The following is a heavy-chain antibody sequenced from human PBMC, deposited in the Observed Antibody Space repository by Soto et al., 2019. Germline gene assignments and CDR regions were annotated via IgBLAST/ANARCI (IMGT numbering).Heavy chain of an antibody. CDR1: GDTFTNYG. D-gene: IGHD4-17*01. J-gene: IGHJ4*02. CDR2: ITVYNGNT. Sequence: QVQLVQSGAEVKKPGASVRVSCKASGDTFTNYGITWVRQAPGQGLEWMGWITVYNGNTHYAQEFQGRVTMTTDTSTSTAYMELWRLTSDDTAVYYCARAASYGSFDYFDFWGQRTLVTVSS. V-gene: IGHV1-18*01. CDR3: ARAASYGSFDYFDF.